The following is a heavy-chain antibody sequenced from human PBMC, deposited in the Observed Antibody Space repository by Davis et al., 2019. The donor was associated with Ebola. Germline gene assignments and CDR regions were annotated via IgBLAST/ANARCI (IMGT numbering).Heavy chain of an antibody. CDR1: GYNFTAYG. V-gene: IGHV1-3*04. CDR3: ARRLEEAVPGGYWFDT. CDR2: INTTTGNT. D-gene: IGHD6-19*01. Sequence: ASVKVSCKASGYNFTAYGVHWVRQAPGQRLEWMAWINTTTGNTLYSENFQGRVTLTRDTSASIVYMELRSLGPEDAVVYFCARRLEEAVPGGYWFDTWGQGTLVTVSS. J-gene: IGHJ5*02.